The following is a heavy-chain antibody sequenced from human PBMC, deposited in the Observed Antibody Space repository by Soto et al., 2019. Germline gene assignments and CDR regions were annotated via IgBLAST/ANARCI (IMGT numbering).Heavy chain of an antibody. CDR3: ARDTDRAIVHIYYGMDV. D-gene: IGHD5-18*01. CDR1: GFTFSSYG. CDR2: IWYDGSNK. Sequence: QVQLVESGGSVVQPGRSLRLSCAASGFTFSSYGMHWVRQAPGKGLVWVAVIWYDGSNKYYADSVKGRFTISRDNSKNALYLQMNSLRDEDTAVYYCARDTDRAIVHIYYGMDVWGQGTTVTVSS. J-gene: IGHJ6*02. V-gene: IGHV3-33*01.